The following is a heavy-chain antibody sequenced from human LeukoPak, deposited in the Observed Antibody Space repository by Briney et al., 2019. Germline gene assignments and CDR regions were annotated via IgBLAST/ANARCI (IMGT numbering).Heavy chain of an antibody. V-gene: IGHV3-20*01. CDR3: ARSVSPYYYDSSGSNWFDP. Sequence: PGGSLRLSCAASGFTFDDCGMSWVRQAPGKGLEWVSGINWNGGSTGYADSVKGRFTISRDNAKNSLYLQMNSLRAEDTALYHCARSVSPYYYDSSGSNWFDPWGQGTLVTVSS. CDR2: INWNGGST. D-gene: IGHD3-22*01. J-gene: IGHJ5*02. CDR1: GFTFDDCG.